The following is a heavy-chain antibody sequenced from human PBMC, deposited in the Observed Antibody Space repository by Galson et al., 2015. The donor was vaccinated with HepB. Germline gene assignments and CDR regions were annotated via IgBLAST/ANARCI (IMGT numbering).Heavy chain of an antibody. CDR2: IIPILGIA. D-gene: IGHD3-16*02. CDR1: GGTFSSYA. J-gene: IGHJ4*02. CDR3: ARDCSWGSYRFFDY. V-gene: IGHV1-69*04. Sequence: SVKVSCKASGGTFSSYAISWVRQAPGQGLEWMGRIIPILGIANYAQKFQGRVTITADKSTSTAYMELSSLRSEDTAVYYCARDCSWGSYRFFDYWGQGTLVTVSS.